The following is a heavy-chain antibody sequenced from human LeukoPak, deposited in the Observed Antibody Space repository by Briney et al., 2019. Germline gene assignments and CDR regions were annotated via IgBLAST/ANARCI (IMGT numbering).Heavy chain of an antibody. D-gene: IGHD6-19*01. CDR2: ISAYNGNT. Sequence: ASVKVSCKASGYTFTSYGISWVRQAPGQGLEWMGWISAYNGNTNYAQKLQGRVTMTTDTSTSTAYMELRSLRSDDTAVYYCASYSGCSSGWYSPDYWGQGTLVTVSS. J-gene: IGHJ4*02. CDR3: ASYSGCSSGWYSPDY. CDR1: GYTFTSYG. V-gene: IGHV1-18*01.